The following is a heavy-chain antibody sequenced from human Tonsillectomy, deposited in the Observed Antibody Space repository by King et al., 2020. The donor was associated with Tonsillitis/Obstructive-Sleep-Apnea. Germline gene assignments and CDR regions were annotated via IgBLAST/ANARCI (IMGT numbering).Heavy chain of an antibody. Sequence: TLKESGPTLVKPTQTLTLTCTFSGFSLSTSGMGVGWIRQPPGKALEWLALIYWDDDERYSPSLKGRLTITKDTSKNQVVLTMTNMDPVDTATYYCAHNRAYCSSTSGYTGFDYWGQGTLVTVSS. CDR1: GFSLSTSGMG. J-gene: IGHJ4*02. D-gene: IGHD2-2*02. CDR2: IYWDDDE. CDR3: AHNRAYCSSTSGYTGFDY. V-gene: IGHV2-5*02.